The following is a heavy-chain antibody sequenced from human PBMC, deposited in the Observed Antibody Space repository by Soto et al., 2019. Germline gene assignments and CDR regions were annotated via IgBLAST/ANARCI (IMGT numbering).Heavy chain of an antibody. CDR3: ARVGYSSSWYTGGFYYYYGMDV. V-gene: IGHV1-69*13. Sequence: SVKVSCKASGGTFSSYAISWVRQAPGQGLEWMGGIIPIFGTANYAQKFQGRVTITADESTSTAYMELSSLRSEDTAVYYCARVGYSSSWYTGGFYYYYGMDVWAQGTTVTVSS. CDR1: GGTFSSYA. D-gene: IGHD6-13*01. CDR2: IIPIFGTA. J-gene: IGHJ6*02.